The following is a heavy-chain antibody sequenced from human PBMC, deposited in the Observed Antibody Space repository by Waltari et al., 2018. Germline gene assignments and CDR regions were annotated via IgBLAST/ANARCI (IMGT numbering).Heavy chain of an antibody. J-gene: IGHJ4*02. CDR3: ARRAWGSGWSY. CDR1: GGSISSSSNYY. D-gene: IGHD6-19*01. V-gene: IGHV4-39*01. CDR2: IYYNGST. Sequence: QLQLQESGPGLVKPSETLSLTCTVSGGSISSSSNYYWGWIRQPPGKGLEWIGSIYYNGSTYYNPSLKRRVTISVDTSKNQFSRKLSSVTAADTVVYYCARRAWGSGWSYWGQGTLVAVSS.